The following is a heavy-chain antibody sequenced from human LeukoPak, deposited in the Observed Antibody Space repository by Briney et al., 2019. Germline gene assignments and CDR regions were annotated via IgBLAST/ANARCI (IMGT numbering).Heavy chain of an antibody. CDR1: GFTFSNYG. Sequence: PGGSLRLSCAASGFTFSNYGMHWVRQAPGKGLEWVGFIRYDGRNKYYADFVKGRFTISRDNSKNTLYLQMNSLRAEDTAVYYCAKDIGGPTYYYDSSGYWNWFDPWGQGTLVTVSS. D-gene: IGHD3-22*01. J-gene: IGHJ5*02. V-gene: IGHV3-30*02. CDR3: AKDIGGPTYYYDSSGYWNWFDP. CDR2: IRYDGRNK.